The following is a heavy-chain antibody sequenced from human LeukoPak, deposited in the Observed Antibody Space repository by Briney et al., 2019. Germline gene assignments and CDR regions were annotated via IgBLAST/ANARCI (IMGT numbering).Heavy chain of an antibody. D-gene: IGHD2-15*01. Sequence: GGSLRLSCAASGFTFSSYGMHWVRQAPGKGLEWVAVISYDGSNKYYADSVRGRFTISRDNSKNTLYLQMNSLRSEDTAVYYCAIGPVGTSRRAAFDIWGQGTMVTVSS. CDR2: ISYDGSNK. J-gene: IGHJ3*02. V-gene: IGHV3-30*03. CDR3: AIGPVGTSRRAAFDI. CDR1: GFTFSSYG.